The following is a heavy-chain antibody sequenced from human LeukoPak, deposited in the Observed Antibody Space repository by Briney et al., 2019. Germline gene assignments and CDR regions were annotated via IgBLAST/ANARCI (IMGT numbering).Heavy chain of an antibody. CDR2: IYQSGST. D-gene: IGHD6-13*01. V-gene: IGHV4-61*01. CDR1: GGSVSSGIYY. Sequence: SETLSLTCTVSGGSVSSGIYYWSWIRQPPGKGLEWIGEIYQSGSTNYNPSLKSRVTISVDKSKNQFSLKLSSVTAADTAVYYCARHWGQQLVFDYWGQGTLVTVSS. CDR3: ARHWGQQLVFDY. J-gene: IGHJ4*02.